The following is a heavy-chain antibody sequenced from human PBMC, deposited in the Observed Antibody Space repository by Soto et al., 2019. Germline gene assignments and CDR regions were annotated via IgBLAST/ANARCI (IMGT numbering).Heavy chain of an antibody. CDR2: INPSGGST. Sequence: GASVKVSCKASGYTFTSYYMHWVRQAPGQGLEWMGIINPSGGSTSYAQKFQGRVTMTRDTSTSTVYMELSSLRSEDTAVYYCARVPIAAAGTGWFDPWGQGTLVTVSS. CDR1: GYTFTSYY. V-gene: IGHV1-46*03. D-gene: IGHD6-13*01. J-gene: IGHJ5*02. CDR3: ARVPIAAAGTGWFDP.